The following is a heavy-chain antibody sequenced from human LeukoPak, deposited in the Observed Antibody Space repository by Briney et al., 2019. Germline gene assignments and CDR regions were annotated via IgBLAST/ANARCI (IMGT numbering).Heavy chain of an antibody. J-gene: IGHJ4*02. CDR2: INHSGST. D-gene: IGHD3-22*01. CDR3: ARGSSYYYDSSGYYSY. CDR1: GGSFSGYY. V-gene: IGHV4-34*01. Sequence: SETLSLTCAVYGGSFSGYYWSWIRQPPGKGLEWIGEINHSGSTNCNPSLKSRVTISVDTSKNQFSLSLTSVTAADTAVYYCARGSSYYYDSSGYYSYWGQGTLVTVSS.